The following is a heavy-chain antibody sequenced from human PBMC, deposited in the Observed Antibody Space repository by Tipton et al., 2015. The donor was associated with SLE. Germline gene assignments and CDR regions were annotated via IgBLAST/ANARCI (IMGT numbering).Heavy chain of an antibody. D-gene: IGHD3-10*01. CDR2: IFYSGST. CDR3: ARQRDGFRELLSADY. J-gene: IGHJ4*02. Sequence: TLSLTCTVSGGSINNRNYYWGWIRQPPGKGLEWIGSIFYSGSTHYNPSLKSRVTISVDTSKNQFSLNLSSVTAADTAVYYCARQRDGFRELLSADYWGQGTRVTVSS. CDR1: GGSINNRNYY. V-gene: IGHV4-39*07.